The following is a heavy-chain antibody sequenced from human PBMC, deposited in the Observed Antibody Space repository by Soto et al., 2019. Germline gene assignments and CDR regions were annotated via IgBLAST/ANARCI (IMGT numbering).Heavy chain of an antibody. CDR1: GFTFSSYG. V-gene: IGHV3-30*18. CDR3: AKDHPQAAYFDY. Sequence: GGSLRLSCAASGFTFSSYGMHWVRQAPGKGLEWVAVISFDGSNKYYADSMKGRFTISRDSSKKTLYLQMNSLRAEDTAVYYCAKDHPQAAYFDYWGQGTLVTVSS. CDR2: ISFDGSNK. J-gene: IGHJ4*02.